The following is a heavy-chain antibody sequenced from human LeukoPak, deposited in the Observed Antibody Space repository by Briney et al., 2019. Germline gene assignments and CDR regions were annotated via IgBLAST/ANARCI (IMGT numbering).Heavy chain of an antibody. D-gene: IGHD6-19*01. V-gene: IGHV3-30*04. CDR1: GFTFNFYA. Sequence: GGSLRLSCAASGFTFNFYAMHWVRQAPGKGLEWVVIISYDGGNKYYADSVKGRFTISRDNSKNTLYLQMNSLRAEDTALYYCARDGTLDSSGWVSAPPFDYWGQGTLVTVSS. CDR3: ARDGTLDSSGWVSAPPFDY. J-gene: IGHJ4*02. CDR2: ISYDGGNK.